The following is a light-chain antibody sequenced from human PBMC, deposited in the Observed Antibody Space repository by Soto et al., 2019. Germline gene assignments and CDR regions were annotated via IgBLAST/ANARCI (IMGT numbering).Light chain of an antibody. J-gene: IGLJ1*01. V-gene: IGLV1-40*01. CDR2: GNS. Sequence: QSVLTQPPSVSGAPGQRVTISCTGSSSNIGAGYDVHWYQQLPGTAPKLLIYGNSNRPSGVPDRFSGSKSGTAASLAITGLQAEDEDDDDCQSYDSIRSGSSVFGTGTKLTVL. CDR1: SSNIGAGYD. CDR3: QSYDSIRSGSSV.